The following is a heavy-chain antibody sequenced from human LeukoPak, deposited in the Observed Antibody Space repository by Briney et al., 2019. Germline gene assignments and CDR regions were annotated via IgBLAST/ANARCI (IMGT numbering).Heavy chain of an antibody. V-gene: IGHV4-34*01. Sequence: PSETLSLTCAVYGGSFSGYYWSWIRQPPGKGLEWIGEINHRGSTNYNPSLKSRVTISLDASRNQFSLKLTSVTAADTAVFYCARGLDSSGDYWGQGTLVTVSS. J-gene: IGHJ4*02. CDR2: INHRGST. CDR1: GGSFSGYY. D-gene: IGHD6-25*01. CDR3: ARGLDSSGDY.